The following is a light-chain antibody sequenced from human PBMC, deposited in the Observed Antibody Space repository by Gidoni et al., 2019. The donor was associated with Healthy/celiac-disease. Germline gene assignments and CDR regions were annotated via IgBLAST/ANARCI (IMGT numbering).Light chain of an antibody. Sequence: IVMTQSPATMSVSPGERATLYSRASQSVSSNLAWYQQKPGQATRLLIYGASTRATGIPARFSGSGSGTEFTLTISSLQSEDFAVYYCQQYNNWPLTFGGGTKVEIK. CDR2: GAS. CDR3: QQYNNWPLT. CDR1: QSVSSN. V-gene: IGKV3-15*01. J-gene: IGKJ4*01.